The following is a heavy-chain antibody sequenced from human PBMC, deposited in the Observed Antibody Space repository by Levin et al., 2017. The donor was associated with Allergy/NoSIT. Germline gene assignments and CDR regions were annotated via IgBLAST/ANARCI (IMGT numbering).Heavy chain of an antibody. V-gene: IGHV3-30*18. CDR1: GFTFSSYG. CDR3: AKERSYGRLFDY. Sequence: GESLKISCAASGFTFSSYGMHWVRQAPGKGLEWVAVISYDGSNKYYADSVKGRFTISRDNSKNTLYLQMNSLRAEDTAVYYCAKERSYGRLFDYWGQGTLVTVSS. CDR2: ISYDGSNK. J-gene: IGHJ4*02. D-gene: IGHD5-18*01.